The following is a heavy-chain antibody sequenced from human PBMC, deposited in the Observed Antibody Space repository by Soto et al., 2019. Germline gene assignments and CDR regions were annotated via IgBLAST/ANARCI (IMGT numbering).Heavy chain of an antibody. D-gene: IGHD3-3*01. V-gene: IGHV4-39*01. Sequence: PSETLSLTCTVSGGSISSSSYYWGWIRQPPGKGLEWIGSIYYSGSTYYNPSLKSRVTISVDTSKNQFSLKLSSVTAADTAVYYCARRSYDFWSGQHDCWGQGTLVTVSS. CDR2: IYYSGST. CDR3: ARRSYDFWSGQHDC. CDR1: GGSISSSSYY. J-gene: IGHJ4*02.